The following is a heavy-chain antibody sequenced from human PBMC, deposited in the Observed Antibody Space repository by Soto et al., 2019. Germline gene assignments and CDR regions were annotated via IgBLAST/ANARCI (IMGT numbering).Heavy chain of an antibody. V-gene: IGHV1-69*13. CDR3: ARNHRRHILWGVTVLDV. CDR1: GGTFRSYA. CDR2: IIPIFGTA. D-gene: IGHD2-21*01. Sequence: SVKVYCKASGGTFRSYAISWVRQAPGQGLEWMGGIIPIFGTANYAQKFQGRVTITADESTSTAYMELSSLRSEDTAVYYCARNHRRHILWGVTVLDVWGQGTTVTVSS. J-gene: IGHJ6*02.